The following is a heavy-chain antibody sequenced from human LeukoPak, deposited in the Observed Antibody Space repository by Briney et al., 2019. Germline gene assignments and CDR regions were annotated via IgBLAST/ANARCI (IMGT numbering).Heavy chain of an antibody. Sequence: GGSLRLSCAASGFTFSSYWMHWVRQAPGKGLVWVSRINSDGSSTSYADSVKGRFTISRDNAKNTLYLQMNSLRAEDTAVYYCARAGSSWPYYYYGMDVWGQGTTVTVSS. CDR2: INSDGSST. J-gene: IGHJ6*02. CDR1: GFTFSSYW. CDR3: ARAGSSWPYYYYGMDV. D-gene: IGHD6-13*01. V-gene: IGHV3-74*01.